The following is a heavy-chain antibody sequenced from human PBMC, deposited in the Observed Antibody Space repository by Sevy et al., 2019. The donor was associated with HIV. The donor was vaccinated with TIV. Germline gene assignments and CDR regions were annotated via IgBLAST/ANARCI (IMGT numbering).Heavy chain of an antibody. CDR2: ISTSSSTI. CDR1: GFTFSSYS. D-gene: IGHD6-19*01. J-gene: IGHJ6*03. Sequence: GGSLRLSCAASGFTFSSYSFNWVRQAPGKGLEWVSYISTSSSTIHYADSVKGRFTISRDNAKNSLYLQMNSLRAEDTAVYYCAALHGWSPDFFYYMDVWSKGSTVTVSS. CDR3: AALHGWSPDFFYYMDV. V-gene: IGHV3-48*01.